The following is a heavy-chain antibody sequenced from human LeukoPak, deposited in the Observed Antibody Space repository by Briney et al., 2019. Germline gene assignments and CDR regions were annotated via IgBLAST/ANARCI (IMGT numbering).Heavy chain of an antibody. D-gene: IGHD2-15*01. CDR1: GFTFSSYW. J-gene: IGHJ4*02. V-gene: IGHV3-74*01. CDR3: ACYGIAPPY. CDR2: INNDGSST. Sequence: GGSPGRSCAASGFTFSSYWMHWVRQAPGKGLVWVSHINNDGSSTSYADSVKGRFTISRDNAKNTLYLQMDSLRTEDTAVYYCACYGIAPPYWGQGTM.